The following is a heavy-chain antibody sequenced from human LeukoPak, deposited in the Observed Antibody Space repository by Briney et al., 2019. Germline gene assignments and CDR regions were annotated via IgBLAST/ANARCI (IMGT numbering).Heavy chain of an antibody. CDR3: ARDLYSSGWFDY. V-gene: IGHV3-53*01. CDR1: GFTVSGNY. Sequence: PGGSLRLSCAASGFTVSGNYMSWVRRAPGKGLEWVSIIYSGGATYYADSVKGRFTISRDNSNNTLYLQMISLRAEDTAVYYCARDLYSSGWFDYWGQGTLVTVSS. D-gene: IGHD6-19*01. CDR2: IYSGGAT. J-gene: IGHJ4*02.